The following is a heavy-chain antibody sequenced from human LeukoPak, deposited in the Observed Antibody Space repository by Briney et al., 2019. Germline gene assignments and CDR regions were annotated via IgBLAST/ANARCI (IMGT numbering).Heavy chain of an antibody. J-gene: IGHJ6*02. Sequence: GGSLRLSCAASGFTFSSCWMSWVRQAPGKGLEWVANMKQDGSEKVYVDSVKGRFTISRDNAKNSLFLQMDALRAEDTAVYYCARDPYSSTWSYGMDVWGQGTTVTVSS. V-gene: IGHV3-7*05. D-gene: IGHD6-6*01. CDR3: ARDPYSSTWSYGMDV. CDR1: GFTFSSCW. CDR2: MKQDGSEK.